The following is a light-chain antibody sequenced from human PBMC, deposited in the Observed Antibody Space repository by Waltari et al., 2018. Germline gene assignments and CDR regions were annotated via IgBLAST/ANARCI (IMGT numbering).Light chain of an antibody. J-gene: IGLJ2*01. CDR2: DVS. CDR1: SSDVGAYNY. CDR3: SSYIDSSTLEL. Sequence: QSALTQPASVSGSPGQSITISCTGTSSDVGAYNYVSWYQQHPGKAPKLMIYDVSNRPSGVSKRFSGSKSGNTASLTISGLQAEDEADYYCSSYIDSSTLELFGGGTSLTVL. V-gene: IGLV2-14*03.